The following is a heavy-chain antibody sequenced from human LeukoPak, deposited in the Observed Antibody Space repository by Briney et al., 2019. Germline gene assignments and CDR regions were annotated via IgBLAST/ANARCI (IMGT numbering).Heavy chain of an antibody. CDR3: ARVQMITFGGVIVTTESFDY. D-gene: IGHD3-16*02. CDR2: IYSGGST. V-gene: IGHV3-66*01. Sequence: GGSLRLSCAASGFTFSSYSMNWVRQAPGKGLEWVSVIYSGGSTYYADSVKGRFTISRDNSKNTLYLQMNSLRAEDTAVYYCARVQMITFGGVIVTTESFDYWGQGTLVTVSS. CDR1: GFTFSSYS. J-gene: IGHJ4*02.